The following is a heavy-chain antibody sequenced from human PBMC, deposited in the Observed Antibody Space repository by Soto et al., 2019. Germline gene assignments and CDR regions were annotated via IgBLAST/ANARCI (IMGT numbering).Heavy chain of an antibody. CDR1: GFTFSAYV. CDR3: AKDPPIASDGPTLDY. Sequence: EVQLLESGGGLVQPGGSLSLYCAASGFTFSAYVMCWVRQAPGKGPEWVSAISSNGGRTFYADSVKGRFTISRDNSRNTLYLQMHSLTVEDTAVYYCAKDPPIASDGPTLDYWGQGTLVAVSS. J-gene: IGHJ4*02. V-gene: IGHV3-23*01. CDR2: ISSNGGRT. D-gene: IGHD6-13*01.